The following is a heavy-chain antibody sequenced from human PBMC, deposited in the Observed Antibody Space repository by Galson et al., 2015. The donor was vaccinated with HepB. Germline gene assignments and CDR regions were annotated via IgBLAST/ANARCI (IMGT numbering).Heavy chain of an antibody. Sequence: LRLSCAAPGFTFSSYGMHWVRQAPGKGLERVAFIRYDGSNKYYADSVKGRFTISRDNSKNTLYLQMNSLRAEDTAVYYCAKENCGGDGKRFECYYYYGMDVWGQGTTVTVSS. J-gene: IGHJ6*02. CDR1: GFTFSSYG. D-gene: IGHD2-21*02. CDR2: IRYDGSNK. V-gene: IGHV3-30*02. CDR3: AKENCGGDGKRFECYYYYGMDV.